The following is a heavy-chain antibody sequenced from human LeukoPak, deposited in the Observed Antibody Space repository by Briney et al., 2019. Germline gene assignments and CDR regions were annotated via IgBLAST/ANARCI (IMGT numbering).Heavy chain of an antibody. D-gene: IGHD3-3*01. J-gene: IGHJ5*02. CDR3: ARRVTTSAEITPDSWFDP. V-gene: IGHV4-59*08. CDR2: THYTGST. Sequence: SETLSLTCAVYGGSFSGYYWSWIRQPPGKGLEWIGYTHYTGSTKYNPSLNSRVTMSVDTSNNQFSLKLSSVTAADTAVYYCARRVTTSAEITPDSWFDPWGQGTQVTVSS. CDR1: GGSFSGYY.